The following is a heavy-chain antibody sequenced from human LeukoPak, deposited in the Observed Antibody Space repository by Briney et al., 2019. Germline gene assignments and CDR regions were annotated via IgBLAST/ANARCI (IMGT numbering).Heavy chain of an antibody. CDR1: GFTFSSYN. V-gene: IGHV3-23*01. D-gene: IGHD6-6*01. CDR3: ARSRYSSSFDY. J-gene: IGHJ4*02. CDR2: ISGSGGST. Sequence: GGSLRLSCAASGFTFSSYNMNWVRQAPGKGLEWVSAISGSGGSTYYADSVTGRFTISRDNSKNTLYLQMNSLRAEDTAVYYCARSRYSSSFDYWGQGTLVTVSS.